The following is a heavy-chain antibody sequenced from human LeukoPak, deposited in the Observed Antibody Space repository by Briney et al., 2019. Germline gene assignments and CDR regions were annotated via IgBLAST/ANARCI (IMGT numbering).Heavy chain of an antibody. Sequence: EASVKVSCKASGYTFAIYGISWVRQAPGQGLEWMAWIGPYDGDTNYAQNFEGRVTMTTETSTSTAYMELRSLRSDDTAIYYCARDYCTRGGDCYKEDLFDPWGQGTLVTVSS. D-gene: IGHD2-21*02. V-gene: IGHV1-18*01. J-gene: IGHJ5*02. CDR2: IGPYDGDT. CDR1: GYTFAIYG. CDR3: ARDYCTRGGDCYKEDLFDP.